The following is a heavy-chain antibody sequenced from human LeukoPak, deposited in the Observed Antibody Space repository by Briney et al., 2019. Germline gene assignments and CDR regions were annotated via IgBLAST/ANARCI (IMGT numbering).Heavy chain of an antibody. Sequence: PSETLSLTCTVSGGSISNYYWSWIRRPPGKRLEWIGYIFYNGNTNYNPSLKSRVSMSVDTSENQFSLRVSSVTAADTAVYYCARTDGNYIFDYWGQGTLVTVSS. J-gene: IGHJ4*02. CDR3: ARTDGNYIFDY. D-gene: IGHD1-7*01. CDR1: GGSISNYY. CDR2: IFYNGNT. V-gene: IGHV4-59*12.